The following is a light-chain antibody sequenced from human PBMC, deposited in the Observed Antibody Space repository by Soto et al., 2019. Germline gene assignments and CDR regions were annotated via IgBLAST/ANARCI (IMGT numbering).Light chain of an antibody. CDR2: ATS. V-gene: IGKV1-39*01. Sequence: DIQMTQSPSSLSASVGDRVTIPCRASQSISSYLSWYQQKPGRAPKLLIYATSSLQSGVPLRFSGSGSGTDFTLTISSLQPEDFATYYCQQSYSSWTFGQGTRVEIK. CDR1: QSISSY. J-gene: IGKJ1*01. CDR3: QQSYSSWT.